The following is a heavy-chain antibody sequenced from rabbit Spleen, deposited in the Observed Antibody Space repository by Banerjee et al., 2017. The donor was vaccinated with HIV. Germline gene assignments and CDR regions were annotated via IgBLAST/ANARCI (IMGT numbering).Heavy chain of an antibody. V-gene: IGHV1S40*01. CDR3: ARDLTDVIGWNFGW. CDR1: GISFGISDY. Sequence: QSLEESGGGLVQPEGSLTLTCTASGISFGISDYMCWVRQAPGKGLEWIACIDAGNSGNTYYASWVNGRFSISRENAQNTVFLQMTSLTDADTATYFCARDLTDVIGWNFGWWGPGTLVTVS. D-gene: IGHD4-1*01. J-gene: IGHJ6*01. CDR2: IDAGNSGNT.